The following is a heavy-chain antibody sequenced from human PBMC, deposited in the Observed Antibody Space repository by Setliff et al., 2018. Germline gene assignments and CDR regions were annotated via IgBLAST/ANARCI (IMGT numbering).Heavy chain of an antibody. V-gene: IGHV4-34*01. CDR3: SRHRTNNYGSGRPFDY. CDR2: INHSGGI. J-gene: IGHJ4*02. D-gene: IGHD3-10*01. CDR1: GGSFSGFY. Sequence: PSETLSLTCAVYGGSFSGFYWPWIRRSPGKGLEWIGEINHSGGIDYNPSLTSRVIISVDTSDNQFSLKLSSVTAADTAVYYCSRHRTNNYGSGRPFDYWGQGTLVTVSS.